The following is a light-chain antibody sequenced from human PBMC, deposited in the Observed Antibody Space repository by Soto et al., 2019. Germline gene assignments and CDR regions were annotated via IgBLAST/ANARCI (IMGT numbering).Light chain of an antibody. CDR3: HQYNKWPPYT. CDR1: QSVSRN. J-gene: IGKJ2*01. V-gene: IGKV3-11*01. Sequence: EIVLTQSPATMSLSPGERATLSCRTSQSVSRNLAWYQQKPGQAPRLLIYDASQRATGIAARFSGSGSGTDFTLTISSLEPEDFALYYCHQYNKWPPYTFGQGTKLDIK. CDR2: DAS.